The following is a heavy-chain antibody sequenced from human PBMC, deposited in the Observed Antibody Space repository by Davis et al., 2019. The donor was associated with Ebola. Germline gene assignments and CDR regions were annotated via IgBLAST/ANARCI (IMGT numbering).Heavy chain of an antibody. CDR1: GFTLSDHY. CDR3: ARAVFHEVLDY. V-gene: IGHV3-33*08. CDR2: VCYSEREK. Sequence: GESLKISCAASGFTLSDHYMHCGRQAPGKGLEWVAVVCYSEREKFYGYSVKGRFTISRDNSENTLYLQMNSLTADDTAVYYCARAVFHEVLDYWGQGTPVTVSS. J-gene: IGHJ4*02. D-gene: IGHD3-3*01.